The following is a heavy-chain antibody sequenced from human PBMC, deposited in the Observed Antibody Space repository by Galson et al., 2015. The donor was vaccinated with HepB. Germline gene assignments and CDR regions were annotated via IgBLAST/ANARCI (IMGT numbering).Heavy chain of an antibody. CDR3: AKDSGWYYYDSSGYYGGDQYYFDY. Sequence: SLRLSCAASGITFMNYAMSWVRQAPGKGLEWVSSISGNGGSTFYADSVKGRFTISRDNPKNTVYLQMNSLRAEDTAVYYCAKDSGWYYYDSSGYYGGDQYYFDYWGQGTLVTVSS. D-gene: IGHD3-22*01. J-gene: IGHJ4*02. CDR2: ISGNGGST. CDR1: GITFMNYA. V-gene: IGHV3-23*01.